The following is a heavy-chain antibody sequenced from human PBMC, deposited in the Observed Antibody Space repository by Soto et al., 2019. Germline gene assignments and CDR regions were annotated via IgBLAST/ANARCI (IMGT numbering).Heavy chain of an antibody. CDR3: ARDYSSTVHYYYGMDV. J-gene: IGHJ6*01. CDR1: GFTFSSYA. CDR2: ISYDGSNK. Sequence: QVQLVESGGGVVQPGRSLRLSCAASGFTFSSYAMHWVRQAPGKGLEWVAVISYDGSNKYYADSVKGRFTISRDNSKNTLYLQMNSLRAEDTAVYYCARDYSSTVHYYYGMDVW. D-gene: IGHD6-13*01. V-gene: IGHV3-30-3*01.